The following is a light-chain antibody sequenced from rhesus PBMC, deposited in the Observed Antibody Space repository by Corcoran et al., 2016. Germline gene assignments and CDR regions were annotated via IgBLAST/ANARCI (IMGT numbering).Light chain of an antibody. CDR3: QQHNSYPWT. J-gene: IGKJ1*01. V-gene: IGKV1-25*01. Sequence: DIQMTQSPSSLSASVGDTVTITCQASQGISKYLAWYKQKQGKAPKLFIYDASTWQRGVPSRFSGSGTGTDFTLTIRSLQPEDFATYYGQQHNSYPWTFGQGTKVEIK. CDR2: DAS. CDR1: QGISKY.